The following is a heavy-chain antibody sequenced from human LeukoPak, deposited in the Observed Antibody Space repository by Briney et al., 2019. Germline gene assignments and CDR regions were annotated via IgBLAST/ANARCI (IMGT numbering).Heavy chain of an antibody. D-gene: IGHD6-19*01. CDR2: INWNGGST. CDR1: GFTFDDYG. Sequence: RPGGSLRLSCAASGFTFDDYGMSWVRQAPGKGLEWVSGINWNGGSTGCADSVKGRFTISRDNSKNSLYLQMNSLRTEDTALYYCAKDLSTSGWILDYWGQGTLVTVSS. V-gene: IGHV3-20*04. J-gene: IGHJ4*02. CDR3: AKDLSTSGWILDY.